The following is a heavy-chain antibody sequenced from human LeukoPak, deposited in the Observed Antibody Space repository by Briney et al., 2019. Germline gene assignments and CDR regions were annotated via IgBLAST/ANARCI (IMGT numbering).Heavy chain of an antibody. CDR3: ATSDRYSHSDY. CDR2: IHYSGST. Sequence: SETLSLTCTVSGGSISSYYCSWIRQPPGKRLEWIGYIHYSGSTNYNPSLKSRVTISVDTSKNQFSLKLKSVTAADTAVYYCATSDRYSHSDYWGQGTLVTVSS. V-gene: IGHV4-59*01. D-gene: IGHD2-15*01. CDR1: GGSISSYY. J-gene: IGHJ4*02.